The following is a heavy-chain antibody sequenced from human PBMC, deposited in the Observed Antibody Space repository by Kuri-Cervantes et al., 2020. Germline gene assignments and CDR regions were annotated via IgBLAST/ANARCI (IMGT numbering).Heavy chain of an antibody. J-gene: IGHJ4*02. V-gene: IGHV3-21*01. D-gene: IGHD3-10*01. CDR2: ISSSSSYI. CDR1: GFTFSSYS. Sequence: GESLKISCAASGFTFSSYSMNWVRQAPGKGLEWVSSISSSSSYIYYADSVKGRFTISRDNAKNSLYLQMNSLRAEDTAVYYCARRSGGGRSYDYWGQGTLVTVSS. CDR3: ARRSGGGRSYDY.